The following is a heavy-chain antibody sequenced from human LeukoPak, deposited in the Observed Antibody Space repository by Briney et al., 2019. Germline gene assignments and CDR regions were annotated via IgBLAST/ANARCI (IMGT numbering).Heavy chain of an antibody. D-gene: IGHD2-15*01. CDR2: ISYDGSNK. J-gene: IGHJ5*02. V-gene: IGHV3-30*03. CDR1: GFTFSSYG. Sequence: PGGSLRLSCAASGFTFSSYGMHWDRQAPGKGLEWVAVISYDGSNKYYADSVKGRFTISRDNSKNTLYLQMNSLRAEDTAVYYCARKSGWGLATSCSGGSCYSIRNWFDPWGQGTLVTVSS. CDR3: ARKSGWGLATSCSGGSCYSIRNWFDP.